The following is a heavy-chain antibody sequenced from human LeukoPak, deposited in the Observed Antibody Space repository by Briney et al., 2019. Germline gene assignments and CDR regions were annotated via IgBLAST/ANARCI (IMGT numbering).Heavy chain of an antibody. CDR2: IYTSGST. V-gene: IGHV4-61*02. D-gene: IGHD3-22*01. CDR1: GGSISRGSYY. CDR3: AREYYYDSSGSPGVDY. J-gene: IGHJ4*02. Sequence: SQTLSLTCTVSGGSISRGSYYWSWIRQPAGKGLEWIGRIYTSGSTNYNPSLKSRVTISVDTSKNQFSLKLSSVTAADTAVYYCAREYYYDSSGSPGVDYWGQGTLVTVSS.